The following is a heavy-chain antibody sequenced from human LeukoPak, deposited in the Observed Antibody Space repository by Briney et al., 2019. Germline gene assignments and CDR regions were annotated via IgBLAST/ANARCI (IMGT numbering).Heavy chain of an antibody. CDR2: ISYSGST. J-gene: IGHJ5*02. V-gene: IGHV4-31*03. D-gene: IGHD6-19*01. CDR1: GGSISSGGYY. Sequence: KSSQTLSLTCNVSGGSISSGGYYWSWIRQHPGKGLEWIGYISYSGSTYYNPSLKSRVTISVDTSKNQFSLKLSSVTAADTAVYYCARVEGSVAGKYNWFDPWGQGTLVTVSS. CDR3: ARVEGSVAGKYNWFDP.